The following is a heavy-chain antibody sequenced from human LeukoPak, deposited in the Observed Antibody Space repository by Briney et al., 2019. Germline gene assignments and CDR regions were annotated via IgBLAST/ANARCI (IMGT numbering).Heavy chain of an antibody. CDR1: GYMFTGYY. CDR3: AREASGSGGCDY. D-gene: IGHD3-10*01. CDR2: INPNSGGT. J-gene: IGHJ4*02. Sequence: ASVTVSCKTSGYMFTGYYMHWVRQAPGQGLEWMGWINPNSGGTNYVQKFQGGVTMTRDTSISTAYMELSRLRSDDTAVYYCAREASGSGGCDYWGQGALVTVSS. V-gene: IGHV1-2*02.